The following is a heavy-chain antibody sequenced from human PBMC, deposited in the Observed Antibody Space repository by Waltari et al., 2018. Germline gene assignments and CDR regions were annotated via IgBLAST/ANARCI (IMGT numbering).Heavy chain of an antibody. D-gene: IGHD6-19*01. V-gene: IGHV5-51*03. CDR1: GYSFTSYW. Sequence: EVQLVQSGAEVKKPGESLKLSCKGSGYSFTSYWIGWVRQLPGKGLEWMGIIYPGDSDTRYSPSFQGQVTISADKSISTAYLQWSSLKASDTAMYYCARLAPTADYYYGMDVWGQGTTVTVSS. CDR3: ARLAPTADYYYGMDV. J-gene: IGHJ6*02. CDR2: IYPGDSDT.